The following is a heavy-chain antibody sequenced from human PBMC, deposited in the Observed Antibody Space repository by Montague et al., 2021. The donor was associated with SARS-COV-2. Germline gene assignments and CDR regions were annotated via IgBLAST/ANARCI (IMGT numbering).Heavy chain of an antibody. V-gene: IGHV4-59*01. D-gene: IGHD3-22*01. J-gene: IGHJ3*02. Sequence: SETLSLTCTLSGGSISSYYWSWIRQPPGKGLEWIGHIYYSGSTNYNPSLKSRVTISVDTSKNQFSPKLSSVTAADTAVYYCAREVRYYYDSSGPGAFDIWGQGTMVTVSS. CDR1: GGSISSYY. CDR2: IYYSGST. CDR3: AREVRYYYDSSGPGAFDI.